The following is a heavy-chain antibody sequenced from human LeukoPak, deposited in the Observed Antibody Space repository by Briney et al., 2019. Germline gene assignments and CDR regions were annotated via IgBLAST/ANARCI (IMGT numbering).Heavy chain of an antibody. J-gene: IGHJ4*02. Sequence: PGGSLRLSCAASGFTFSNYWMHWVRQAPGKGLVWVSRINSDGINTSYADSVKGRFTISRDNAKNTLYLQMNSLKTEDTAVYYCTTDGYSGYDIHDYWGQGTLVTVSS. CDR3: TTDGYSGYDIHDY. D-gene: IGHD5-12*01. CDR1: GFTFSNYW. CDR2: INSDGINT. V-gene: IGHV3-74*01.